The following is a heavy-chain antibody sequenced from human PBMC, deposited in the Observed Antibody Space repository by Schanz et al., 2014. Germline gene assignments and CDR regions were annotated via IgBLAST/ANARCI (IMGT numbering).Heavy chain of an antibody. CDR1: GYTFTGYY. Sequence: QVQLVQSGAEMKKPGASVKVSCKASGYTFTGYYMHWVRQAPGQGLEWMGWINPNSGTTNYAQKFQGWVTMTRDTSISTAYMELNRVKSDDTAVYYCARAFGGYDPAGALDYWGQGTLVTVSS. D-gene: IGHD5-12*01. CDR2: INPNSGTT. V-gene: IGHV1-2*04. J-gene: IGHJ4*02. CDR3: ARAFGGYDPAGALDY.